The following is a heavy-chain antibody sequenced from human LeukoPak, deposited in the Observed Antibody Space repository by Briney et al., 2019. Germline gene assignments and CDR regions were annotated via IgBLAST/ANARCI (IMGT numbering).Heavy chain of an antibody. J-gene: IGHJ4*02. CDR1: GFTFSSYG. D-gene: IGHD3-10*01. Sequence: GGSLRLSCAASGFTFSSYGMHWVRQAPGKGLEWVAVISYDGSNKYYADSVKGRFTISRDNSKNTLYLQMNSLRAEDTAVYYCAGSYDYYGSGSFFDYWGQGTLVTVSS. V-gene: IGHV3-30*03. CDR3: AGSYDYYGSGSFFDY. CDR2: ISYDGSNK.